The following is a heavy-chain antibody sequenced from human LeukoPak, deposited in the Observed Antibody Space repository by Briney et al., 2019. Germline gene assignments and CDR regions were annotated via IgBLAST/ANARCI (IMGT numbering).Heavy chain of an antibody. J-gene: IGHJ6*02. CDR2: IKQDGSEK. D-gene: IGHD3-3*01. CDR3: ARMSYDFWSGYYSPYYYYGMDV. CDR1: GFTFSSYW. Sequence: GGSLGLSCAASGFTFSSYWMSWVRQAPGKGLEWVANIKQDGSEKYYVDSVKGRFTISRDNAKNSLYLQMNSLRAEDTAVYYCARMSYDFWSGYYSPYYYYGMDVWGQGTTVTVSS. V-gene: IGHV3-7*01.